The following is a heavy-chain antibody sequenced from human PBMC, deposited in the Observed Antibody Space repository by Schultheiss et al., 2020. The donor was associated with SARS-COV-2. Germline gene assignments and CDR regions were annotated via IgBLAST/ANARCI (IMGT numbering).Heavy chain of an antibody. V-gene: IGHV1-2*06. Sequence: ASVKVSCKASGYTFTGYYMHWVRQAPGQGLEWVGRINANSGGTDYGQKFQGRVTMTRDMSTSTAYMELSSLRSEDTAVYYCAAETTVTTYGMDVWGQGTTVTVSS. J-gene: IGHJ6*02. CDR3: AAETTVTTYGMDV. CDR1: GYTFTGYY. CDR2: INANSGGT. D-gene: IGHD4-11*01.